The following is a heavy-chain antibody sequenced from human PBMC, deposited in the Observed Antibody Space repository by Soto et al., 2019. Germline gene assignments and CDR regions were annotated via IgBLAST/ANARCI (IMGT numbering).Heavy chain of an antibody. J-gene: IGHJ4*02. CDR1: GGSIRTGGYY. Sequence: PSETLSLTCTVSGGSIRTGGYYWSWIRQHPGKGLEWIGNIYYSGSTYYNPSLKSRVTISVDTSKKQFSLKLSSVTAADTAVYYCARASTRITIFGVVIDNFDYWGQGTLVTVSS. D-gene: IGHD3-3*01. CDR3: ARASTRITIFGVVIDNFDY. CDR2: IYYSGST. V-gene: IGHV4-31*03.